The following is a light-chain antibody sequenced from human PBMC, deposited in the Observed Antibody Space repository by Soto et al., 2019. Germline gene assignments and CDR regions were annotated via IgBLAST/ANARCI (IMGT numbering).Light chain of an antibody. CDR2: GAS. Sequence: EIVMTQSPATLSVSPGERATLSCRASQSVSNNLAWYQQKPGQAPRLLIYGASTRATGIPARFSGSGSGTECTLTISSLQSEDFAVYYCQRYNNWPPWGTFGPGTKVDIK. CDR1: QSVSNN. CDR3: QRYNNWPPWGT. J-gene: IGKJ3*01. V-gene: IGKV3-15*01.